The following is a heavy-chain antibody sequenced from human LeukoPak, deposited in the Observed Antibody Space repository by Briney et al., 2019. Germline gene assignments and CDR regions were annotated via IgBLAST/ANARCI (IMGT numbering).Heavy chain of an antibody. CDR3: SRDRHCIGSTCYGL. V-gene: IGHV3-23*01. J-gene: IGHJ4*02. CDR2: ITVSDAGT. CDR1: GFTFSSSG. Sequence: GGSLRLSCAASGFTFSSSGMSWVRQAPGRGLEWVSSITVSDAGTYYADSVRGRFTISRDNSKNTLYLQMNSLRAEDTAVYYCSRDRHCIGSTCYGLWGQGTRVTVSS. D-gene: IGHD2-2*01.